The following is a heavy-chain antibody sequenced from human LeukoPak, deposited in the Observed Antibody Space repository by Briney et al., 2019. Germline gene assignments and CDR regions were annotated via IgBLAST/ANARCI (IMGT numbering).Heavy chain of an antibody. CDR1: GFTFSTYW. V-gene: IGHV3-74*01. Sequence: GGSLRLSCAASGFTFSTYWMHWVRQAPGKGLVWVSRIKSDGSTNYADSVKDRFTISRDNAKNTVSLQMNSLRPEDTGVYYCARAPSEIGGYYPEYFRHWGQGTLVTVSS. CDR2: IKSDGST. D-gene: IGHD3-22*01. CDR3: ARAPSEIGGYYPEYFRH. J-gene: IGHJ1*01.